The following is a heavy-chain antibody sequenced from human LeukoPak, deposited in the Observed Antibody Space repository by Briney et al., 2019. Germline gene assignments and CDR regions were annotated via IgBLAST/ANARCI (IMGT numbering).Heavy chain of an antibody. CDR1: GGSVSSGSYY. D-gene: IGHD1-26*01. CDR2: IYYSGST. J-gene: IGHJ5*02. V-gene: IGHV4-61*01. CDR3: ARELERLRFWFDP. Sequence: SETLSLTCTVSGGSVSSGSYYWSWIRQPPGKGLEWIGYIYYSGSTNYNPSLKSRVTISVDTSKNQFSLKLSSVTAADTAGYYWARELERLRFWFDPWGQGTLVTVSS.